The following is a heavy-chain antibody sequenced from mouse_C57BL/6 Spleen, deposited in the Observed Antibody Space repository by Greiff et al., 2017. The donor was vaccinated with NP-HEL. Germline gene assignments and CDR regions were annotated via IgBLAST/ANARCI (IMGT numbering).Heavy chain of an antibody. Sequence: EVKLVESGGGLVKPGGSLKLSCAASGFTFSDYGMHWVRQAPEKGLEWVAYISSGSSTIYYADTVKGRFTISRDNAKNTLFLQMTSLRSEDTAMYYCARSYYDYDMDYWGQGTSVTVSS. V-gene: IGHV5-17*01. CDR2: ISSGSSTI. D-gene: IGHD2-4*01. CDR1: GFTFSDYG. CDR3: ARSYYDYDMDY. J-gene: IGHJ4*01.